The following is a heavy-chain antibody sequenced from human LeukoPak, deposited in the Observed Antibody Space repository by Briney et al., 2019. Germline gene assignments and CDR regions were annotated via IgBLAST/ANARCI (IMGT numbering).Heavy chain of an antibody. D-gene: IGHD6-13*01. Sequence: GESLKISCKGSVYSFTSYWIGWVRQMPGRGLEWMGIIYPGDSDTRYSPSFQGQVTISADKSISTDYLQWSSLKASDTAMYYCARLLSIAAADETFDYWGQGTLVTVSS. CDR3: ARLLSIAAADETFDY. J-gene: IGHJ4*02. CDR2: IYPGDSDT. V-gene: IGHV5-51*01. CDR1: VYSFTSYW.